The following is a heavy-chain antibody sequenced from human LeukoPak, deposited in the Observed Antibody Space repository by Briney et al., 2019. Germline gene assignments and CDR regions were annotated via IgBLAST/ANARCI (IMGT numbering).Heavy chain of an antibody. Sequence: GGSLRLSCAASGFTVSSNYMSWVRQAPGKGLEWVSVIYSGGSTYYADSMKGRFTISRDNSKNTLYLQMNSLRAEDTAVYYCAREGGSCYSCFDYWGQGTLVTVSS. D-gene: IGHD2-15*01. CDR2: IYSGGST. CDR1: GFTVSSNY. CDR3: AREGGSCYSCFDY. V-gene: IGHV3-66*01. J-gene: IGHJ4*02.